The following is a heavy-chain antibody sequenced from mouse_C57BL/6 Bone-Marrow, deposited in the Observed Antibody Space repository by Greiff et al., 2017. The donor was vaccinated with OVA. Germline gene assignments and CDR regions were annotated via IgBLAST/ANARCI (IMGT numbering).Heavy chain of an antibody. CDR3: ARSSRQSV. CDR1: GYTFTDYY. J-gene: IGHJ3*01. V-gene: IGHV1-26*01. CDR2: INPNNGGT. D-gene: IGHD1-2*01. Sequence: EVQLQQSGPELVKPGASVKISCKASGYTFTDYYMNWVKQSHGKSLEWIGDINPNNGGTSYNQKFKGKATLTVDKSSSTAYMELRSLTSEDSAVYYCARSSRQSVWGQGTLVTVSA.